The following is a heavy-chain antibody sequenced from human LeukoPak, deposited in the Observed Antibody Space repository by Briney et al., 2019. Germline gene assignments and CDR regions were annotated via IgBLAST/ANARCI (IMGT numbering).Heavy chain of an antibody. CDR1: GGTFSSYA. CDR2: IIPILGIA. Sequence: GASVKVSCKAPGGTFSSYAISWVRQAPGQGLEWMGRIIPILGIANYAQKFQGRVTITADESTSTAYMELSSLRSEDTAVYYCAREGSPPYCSSTSCGGAGFDLWGRGTLVTVSS. J-gene: IGHJ2*01. V-gene: IGHV1-69*04. D-gene: IGHD2-2*01. CDR3: AREGSPPYCSSTSCGGAGFDL.